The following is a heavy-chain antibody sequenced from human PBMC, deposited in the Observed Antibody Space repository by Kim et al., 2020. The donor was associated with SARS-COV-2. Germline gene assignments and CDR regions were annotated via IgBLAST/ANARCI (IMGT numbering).Heavy chain of an antibody. CDR3: ARRGSVYAYYGMDV. Sequence: GGSLRLSCTTSGFTFSNHIMSWVRQAPGKGLEWVSGISPSGGSTYYADSVKGRFTFSRDNPQNTLYLQMNNLRAEDTATYYCARRGSVYAYYGMDVWGQGTPVTVSS. CDR1: GFTFSNHI. CDR2: ISPSGGST. J-gene: IGHJ6*02. V-gene: IGHV3-23*01. D-gene: IGHD2-8*01.